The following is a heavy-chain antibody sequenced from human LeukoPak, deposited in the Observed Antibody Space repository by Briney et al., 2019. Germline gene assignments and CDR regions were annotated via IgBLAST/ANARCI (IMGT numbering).Heavy chain of an antibody. CDR2: IYPSDSDT. D-gene: IGHD7-27*01. CDR3: ARQINWGLSYFDY. CDR1: GYSFTSYW. V-gene: IGHV5-51*01. Sequence: GESLKISCKGSGYSFTSYWIGWVRQMPGKGLEWMVIIYPSDSDTRYSPSFQGQVTISADKPISTAYLQWSSLKASDTAMYYCARQINWGLSYFDYWGQGTLVTVSS. J-gene: IGHJ4*02.